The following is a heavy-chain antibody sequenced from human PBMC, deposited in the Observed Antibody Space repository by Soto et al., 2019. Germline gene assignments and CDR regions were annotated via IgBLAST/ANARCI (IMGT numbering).Heavy chain of an antibody. D-gene: IGHD5-12*01. V-gene: IGHV3-30-3*01. CDR1: GFTFSSYA. Sequence: QVQLVESGGGVVQPGRSLRLSCAASGFTFSSYAMHWVRQAPGKGLEWVAVISYDGSNKYYADSVKGRLTISRDNSKNTLYLQMISLRAEDTAVYYCARDYYRFNSGYGFSMDVWGQGTTVTVSS. J-gene: IGHJ6*02. CDR3: ARDYYRFNSGYGFSMDV. CDR2: ISYDGSNK.